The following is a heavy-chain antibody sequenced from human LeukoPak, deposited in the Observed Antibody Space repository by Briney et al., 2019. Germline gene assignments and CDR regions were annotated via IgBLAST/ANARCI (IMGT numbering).Heavy chain of an antibody. Sequence: GGSLRLSCAASGFIFSSYGMHWVRQTPGKGLEWVASLWADGRKEYYGDTVKGRFTIARDNANNTSHLLMSALSVHDPGVYYCSREVPSSRSSSLPRHYYYMDVWGKGTTVIVSS. CDR1: GFIFSSYG. V-gene: IGHV3-33*01. CDR3: SREVPSSRSSSLPRHYYYMDV. D-gene: IGHD2-2*01. J-gene: IGHJ6*03. CDR2: LWADGRKE.